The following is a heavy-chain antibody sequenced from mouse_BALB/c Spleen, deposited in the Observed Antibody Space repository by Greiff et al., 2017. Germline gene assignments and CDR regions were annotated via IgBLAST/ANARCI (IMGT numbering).Heavy chain of an antibody. CDR2: IYPYNGGT. CDR3: ARWGYYGYYYYFDY. J-gene: IGHJ2*01. V-gene: IGHV1S29*02. D-gene: IGHD1-2*01. Sequence: EVKLQESGPELVKPGASVKISCKASGYTFTDYNMHWVKQSHGKSLEWIGYIYPYNGGTGYNQKFKSKATLTVDNSSSTAYMELRSLTSEDSAVYYCARWGYYGYYYYFDYWGQGTTLTVSS. CDR1: GYTFTDYN.